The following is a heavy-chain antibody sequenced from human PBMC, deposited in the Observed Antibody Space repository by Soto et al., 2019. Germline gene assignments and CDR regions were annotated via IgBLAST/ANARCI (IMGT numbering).Heavy chain of an antibody. V-gene: IGHV2-5*02. J-gene: IGHJ4*02. Sequence: QITLKESGPTLVKPTQTLTLTCTFSGFSLSTSGVGVGWIRQPPGKALEWLAVIYWDDDNRYSPSLRSRLTFTKDTSKNHVVLTMTNMDPEDTATYYCAHKATAKLTARVFDYWGQGLLVTVSS. D-gene: IGHD2-21*02. CDR2: IYWDDDN. CDR3: AHKATAKLTARVFDY. CDR1: GFSLSTSGVG.